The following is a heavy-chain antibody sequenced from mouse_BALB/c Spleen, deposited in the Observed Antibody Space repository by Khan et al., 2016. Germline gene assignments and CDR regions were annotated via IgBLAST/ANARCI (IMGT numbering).Heavy chain of an antibody. CDR3: VRGEMDDYEYYFDY. CDR1: GYTFTNYG. D-gene: IGHD2-4*01. V-gene: IGHV9-1*02. CDR2: INTYSGEP. J-gene: IGHJ2*01. Sequence: QIQLVQSGPELKKPGETVKVSCKASGYTFTNYGMNWVKQVPGKGLKWMGWINTYSGEPTYADDFKGRFAFSLETSASTAYLQINNLKNEDMATYYCVRGEMDDYEYYFDYWGQGTILTVSS.